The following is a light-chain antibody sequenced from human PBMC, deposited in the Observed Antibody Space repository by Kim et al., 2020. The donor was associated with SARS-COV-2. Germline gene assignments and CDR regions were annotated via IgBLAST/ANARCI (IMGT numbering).Light chain of an antibody. CDR3: QQYNSYPWT. J-gene: IGKJ1*01. V-gene: IGKV1-5*01. CDR2: DAS. CDR1: QSVSNW. Sequence: GHSVTITCRASQSVSNWLAWYQQKPGRAPKLLIYDASRLESGVPSRFSGSESGTEFTLTISSLQPDDFATYYCQQYNSYPWTFGQGTKVDIK.